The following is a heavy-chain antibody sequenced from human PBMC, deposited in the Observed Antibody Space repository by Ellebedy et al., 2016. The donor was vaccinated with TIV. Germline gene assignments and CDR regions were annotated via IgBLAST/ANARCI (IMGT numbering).Heavy chain of an antibody. CDR3: ARETDFWSDSSYFDS. Sequence: LRLXCTVSGDSINSGDYYWSWIRQPPGKGLEWIGYIYYTGTTYYNPSLKGRITISVDTSKNHFSLRLRSVTAADTALYFCARETDFWSDSSYFDSWGQGILVAVSS. J-gene: IGHJ4*02. CDR1: GDSINSGDYY. D-gene: IGHD3-3*01. V-gene: IGHV4-30-4*01. CDR2: IYYTGTT.